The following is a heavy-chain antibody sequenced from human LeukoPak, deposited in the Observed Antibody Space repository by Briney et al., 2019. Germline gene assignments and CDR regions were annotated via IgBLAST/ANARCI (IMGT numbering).Heavy chain of an antibody. D-gene: IGHD1-26*01. V-gene: IGHV1-69*13. J-gene: IGHJ6*02. CDR1: GGTFSSYS. Sequence: ASVRVSCKASGGTFSSYSISWVRQAPGQGLEWMGGIIPIFDTADYAQKFQGRVTITADESTSTAYMELSSLRSEDTAVFYCARISLGAIWGYYYGMDVWGQGTTVTVSS. CDR3: ARISLGAIWGYYYGMDV. CDR2: IIPIFDTA.